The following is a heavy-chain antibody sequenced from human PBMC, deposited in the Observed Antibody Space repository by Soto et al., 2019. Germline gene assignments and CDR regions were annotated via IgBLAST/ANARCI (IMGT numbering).Heavy chain of an antibody. V-gene: IGHV1-18*01. J-gene: IGHJ5*02. Sequence: ASATVSCRDSGYTFTSDGISWVRPAPGPVLEWMGWISAYNGNTNYAQKLQGRVTMTTDTSTSTAYMELRSLRSDDTAVYYCARDYYYDSRSSSVNWCDPWGQGTGVTVSA. D-gene: IGHD3-22*01. CDR2: ISAYNGNT. CDR3: ARDYYYDSRSSSVNWCDP. CDR1: GYTFTSDG.